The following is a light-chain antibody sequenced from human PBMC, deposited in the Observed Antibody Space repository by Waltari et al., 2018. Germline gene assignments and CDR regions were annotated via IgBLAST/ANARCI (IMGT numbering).Light chain of an antibody. J-gene: IGLJ2*01. V-gene: IGLV1-40*01. CDR2: GVN. Sequence: QSVLTQPPSVSGAPGQRVTISCTGGGSNIGAGYDVHWYRQLPGKAPELLIYGVNNRPSGVPDRFFGSLSGTSASLAITGLQAEDEADYYCQSYDTNLSVVFGGGTKLTV. CDR1: GSNIGAGYD. CDR3: QSYDTNLSVV.